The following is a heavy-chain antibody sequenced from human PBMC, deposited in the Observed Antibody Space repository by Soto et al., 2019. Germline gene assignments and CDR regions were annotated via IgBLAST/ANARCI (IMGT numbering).Heavy chain of an antibody. CDR2: IYHSGST. V-gene: IGHV4-30-2*01. CDR3: ARGQWDCSGGSCYRRGPVDY. D-gene: IGHD2-15*01. Sequence: SETLSLTCAVSGGSISSGGYSWSWIRQPPGKGLEWIGYIYHSGSTYYNPSLKSRVTISVDTSKNQFSLKLSSVTAADTAVYYCARGQWDCSGGSCYRRGPVDYWGQGTLVTVSS. CDR1: GGSISSGGYS. J-gene: IGHJ4*02.